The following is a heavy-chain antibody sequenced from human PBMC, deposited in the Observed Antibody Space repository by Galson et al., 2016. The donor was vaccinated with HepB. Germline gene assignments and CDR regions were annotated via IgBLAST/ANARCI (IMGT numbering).Heavy chain of an antibody. CDR3: ASVSYCGSGSCFRPDDD. V-gene: IGHV3-49*03. D-gene: IGHD3-10*01. CDR2: IRARAYGGTA. Sequence: SLRLSCAGSGLTFGDYAMSWFRQAPGKGLEWVSFIRARAYGGTAEYAASAEGRFTISREDRQSIAYLQMTSLTTEDTGVYYCASVSYCGSGSCFRPDDDWGQGTLVTVSA. CDR1: GLTFGDYA. J-gene: IGHJ4*02.